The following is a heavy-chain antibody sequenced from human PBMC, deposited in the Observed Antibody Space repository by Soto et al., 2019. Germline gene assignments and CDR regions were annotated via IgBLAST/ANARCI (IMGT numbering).Heavy chain of an antibody. CDR3: ASAPPFH. CDR1: GGSISSGGYS. CDR2: IYHSGST. Sequence: SETLSLTCAVSGGSISSGGYSWSWIRQPPGKGLEWIGYIYHSGSTYYNPSLKSRVTISVDRSKNQFSLKLSSVTAADTAVYYCASAPPFHWGQATLVTASS. V-gene: IGHV4-30-2*01. D-gene: IGHD3-16*01. J-gene: IGHJ4*02.